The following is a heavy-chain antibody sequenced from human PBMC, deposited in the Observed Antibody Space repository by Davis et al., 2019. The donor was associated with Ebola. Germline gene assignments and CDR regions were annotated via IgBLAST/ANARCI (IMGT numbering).Heavy chain of an antibody. Sequence: AASVKVSCKASGYPFTDFAINWLRQAPGQGLEWMGWISAYNGNTNYAQKLQGRVTMTTDTSTSTAYMELRSLRSDDTAAYYCARVRYIDWYIDALDVWGQGTMVTVSS. V-gene: IGHV1-18*01. CDR3: ARVRYIDWYIDALDV. CDR2: ISAYNGNT. D-gene: IGHD3-9*01. J-gene: IGHJ3*01. CDR1: GYPFTDFA.